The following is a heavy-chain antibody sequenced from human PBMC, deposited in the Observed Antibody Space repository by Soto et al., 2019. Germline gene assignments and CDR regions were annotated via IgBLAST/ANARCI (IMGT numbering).Heavy chain of an antibody. CDR3: ARVTYYYDSSGYYYYFDY. J-gene: IGHJ4*02. Sequence: QVQLVQSGAEVKKPGSSVKVSCKASGGTFSSYAISWVRQAPGQGLEWMGGIIPIFGTANYAQKFQGRVTITADEYTSTAYMELSRLRSEDTAVYYCARVTYYYDSSGYYYYFDYWGQGTLVTVSS. CDR2: IIPIFGTA. D-gene: IGHD3-22*01. V-gene: IGHV1-69*12. CDR1: GGTFSSYA.